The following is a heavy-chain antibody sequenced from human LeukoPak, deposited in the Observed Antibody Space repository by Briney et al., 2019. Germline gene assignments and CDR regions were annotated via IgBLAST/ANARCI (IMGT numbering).Heavy chain of an antibody. CDR2: IHYSGNT. V-gene: IGHV4-39*01. CDR3: ARPKANSGDYDY. CDR1: GGSISSDDYY. J-gene: IGHJ4*02. D-gene: IGHD4-17*01. Sequence: SETLSLTCTVSGGSISSDDYYWGWIREPPGKGLEWIGSIHYSGNTYYNPSLKSRVTISVDASKNQFSLKLSSVPASDTAVYYCARPKANSGDYDYWGQGTLVTVSS.